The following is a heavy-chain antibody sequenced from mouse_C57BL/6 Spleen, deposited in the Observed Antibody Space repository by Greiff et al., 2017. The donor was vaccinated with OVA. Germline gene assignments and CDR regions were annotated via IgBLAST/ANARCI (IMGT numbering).Heavy chain of an antibody. D-gene: IGHD1-1*01. CDR3: SIATVVRYAMDY. CDR1: GFTFSDYG. V-gene: IGHV5-17*01. Sequence: EVTLVESGGGLVKPGGSLKLSCAASGFTFSDYGMHWVRQAPEKGLEWVAYISSGSSTIYYADTVKGRFTISRDNAKNTLFLQMTSLRSEDTAMYYCSIATVVRYAMDYWGQGTSVTVSS. J-gene: IGHJ4*01. CDR2: ISSGSSTI.